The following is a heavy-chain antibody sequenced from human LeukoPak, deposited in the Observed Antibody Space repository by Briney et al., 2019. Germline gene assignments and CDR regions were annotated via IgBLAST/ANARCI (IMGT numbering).Heavy chain of an antibody. CDR1: GFTFSGYA. D-gene: IGHD3-3*01. CDR3: AKEYAIFGEVMNAFDI. CDR2: ISGSGGST. J-gene: IGHJ3*02. Sequence: GGSLRLSCAASGFTFSGYAMSWVRQAPGKGLEWVSPISGSGGSTYYADSVKGRFTISRDNTKNTLYLQMNRLRTEYTAVYYCAKEYAIFGEVMNAFDIWGEGTMVTVSS. V-gene: IGHV3-23*01.